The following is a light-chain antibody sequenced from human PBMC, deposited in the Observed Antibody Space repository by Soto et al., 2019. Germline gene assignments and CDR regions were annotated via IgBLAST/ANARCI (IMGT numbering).Light chain of an antibody. V-gene: IGKV1-39*01. Sequence: DIQMTQSPSSLSASVGDRVTITCRASQSISTYLNWYQQKPGKAPKLLIYAASRLQSGVPSRFSGGGSGTDFTLTISSLQPEDFATYYCQQSDSTPRTLGQGTKVDIK. J-gene: IGKJ1*01. CDR1: QSISTY. CDR2: AAS. CDR3: QQSDSTPRT.